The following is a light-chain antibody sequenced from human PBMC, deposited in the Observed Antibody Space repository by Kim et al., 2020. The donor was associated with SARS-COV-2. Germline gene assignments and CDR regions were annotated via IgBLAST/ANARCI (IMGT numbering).Light chain of an antibody. Sequence: QRVTLSCTGSSSNIGAGYDVNWYQQLPGTAPKLPIYANNNRPSGVPDRFSGSKSGTSASLAITGLQAEDEADYYCQSYDTSLSGVVFGGGTQLTVL. CDR3: QSYDTSLSGVV. J-gene: IGLJ2*01. CDR2: ANN. V-gene: IGLV1-40*01. CDR1: SSNIGAGYD.